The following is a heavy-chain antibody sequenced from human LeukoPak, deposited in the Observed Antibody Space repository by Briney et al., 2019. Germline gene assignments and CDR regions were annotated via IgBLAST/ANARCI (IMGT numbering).Heavy chain of an antibody. Sequence: GSVKVSCKASGYTFTSYGISWVRQAPGQGLEWMGWISAYNGNTNYAQKLQGRVTMTTDTSTSTAYMELRSLRSDDTAVYYCAKDIRPRANMVRGVIFGYWGQGTLVTVSS. CDR2: ISAYNGNT. J-gene: IGHJ4*02. V-gene: IGHV1-18*01. CDR3: AKDIRPRANMVRGVIFGY. D-gene: IGHD3-10*01. CDR1: GYTFTSYG.